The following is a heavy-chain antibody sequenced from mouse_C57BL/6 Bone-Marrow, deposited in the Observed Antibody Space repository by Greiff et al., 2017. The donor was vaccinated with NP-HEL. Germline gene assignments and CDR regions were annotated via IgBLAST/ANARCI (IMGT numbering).Heavy chain of an antibody. CDR2: IYPRSGNT. V-gene: IGHV1-81*01. Sequence: VQLQQSGAELARPGASVKLSCKASGYTFTSYGISWVKQRTGQGLEWIGKIYPRSGNTYYNEKFKGKATLTADKSSSTAYMELRSLTSEDSAVYFCSRGGLRREGYAMDYWGQGTSVTVSS. J-gene: IGHJ4*01. D-gene: IGHD2-4*01. CDR3: SRGGLRREGYAMDY. CDR1: GYTFTSYG.